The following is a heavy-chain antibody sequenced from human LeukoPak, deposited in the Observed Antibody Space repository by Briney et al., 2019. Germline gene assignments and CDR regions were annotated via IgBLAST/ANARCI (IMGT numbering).Heavy chain of an antibody. D-gene: IGHD1-26*01. CDR2: ISGRCGIT. CDR3: ARGEWDDGVYSFDY. J-gene: IGHJ4*02. Sequence: PGRALRLSCAASGVTFSSDGMSCVRQAPGKGLEWVSAISGRCGITYYADSVKGRFTISRDNSKNPLYLKLNSLRAEATAVYYCARGEWDDGVYSFDYWGQGTLVTVSS. V-gene: IGHV3-23*01. CDR1: GVTFSSDG.